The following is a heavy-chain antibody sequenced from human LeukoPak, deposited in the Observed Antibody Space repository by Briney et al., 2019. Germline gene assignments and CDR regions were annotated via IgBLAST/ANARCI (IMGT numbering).Heavy chain of an antibody. CDR1: GGSISSYY. Sequence: SETLSLTCTVSGGSISSYYWSWIRQPPGKGLEWIGYIYYSGSTNYNPSLKSRVTISVDTSKNQFSLKLSSVTAADTAVYYCARALYYGDLYYFDYWGQGTPVTVSS. CDR2: IYYSGST. D-gene: IGHD4-17*01. V-gene: IGHV4-59*01. CDR3: ARALYYGDLYYFDY. J-gene: IGHJ4*02.